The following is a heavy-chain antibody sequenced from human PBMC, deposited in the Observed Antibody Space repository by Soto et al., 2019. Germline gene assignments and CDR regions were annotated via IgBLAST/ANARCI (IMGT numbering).Heavy chain of an antibody. J-gene: IGHJ6*02. Sequence: QGQLVQSGAEVKKPGASVKVSCKASGYTFTRYGISWVRQAPGQGLEWMGWISGYNGDTKYAQKFQGRVTMTIDTPTTTVYMELRRLTSDETAVYYCAKNGHPPYYYYGMDVWGQGTTVTVSS. D-gene: IGHD2-8*01. V-gene: IGHV1-18*01. CDR1: GYTFTRYG. CDR3: AKNGHPPYYYYGMDV. CDR2: ISGYNGDT.